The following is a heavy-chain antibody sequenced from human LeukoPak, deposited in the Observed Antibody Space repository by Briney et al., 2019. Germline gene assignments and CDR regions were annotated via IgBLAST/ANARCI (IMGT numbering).Heavy chain of an antibody. J-gene: IGHJ4*02. CDR1: GFTFSRYA. Sequence: SGGSLRLSCAASGFTFSRYALVWVRQAPGKGLEWVGNINQDASEINYVDSVRGRFTISRDNAKNSLHLQMNSLRAEDTAVYYCATDRDNSDWQKRFDSWGQGTLVTVSS. CDR3: ATDRDNSDWQKRFDS. V-gene: IGHV3-7*01. CDR2: INQDASEI. D-gene: IGHD2-21*02.